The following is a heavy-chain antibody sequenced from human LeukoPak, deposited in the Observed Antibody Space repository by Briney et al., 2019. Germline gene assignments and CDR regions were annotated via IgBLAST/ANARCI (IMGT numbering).Heavy chain of an antibody. J-gene: IGHJ3*02. D-gene: IGHD6-13*01. CDR2: INHSGGT. CDR3: SGPQAGAAFEI. Sequence: PSETLSLTCAVYGGGFSAYSWTWIRHPPGKGLGWIGEINHSGGTNHNPSLKSRVSISRDSSKNQIFLKLRSVTAADTAVYYCSGPQAGAAFEIWSQGTMVTVSS. V-gene: IGHV4-34*01. CDR1: GGGFSAYS.